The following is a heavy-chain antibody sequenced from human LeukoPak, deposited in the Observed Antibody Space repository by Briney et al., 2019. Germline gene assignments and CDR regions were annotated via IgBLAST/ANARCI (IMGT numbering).Heavy chain of an antibody. CDR3: ARDIRIAAAGLNWFDP. Sequence: ASVKVSCKASGYTFTSYGIRWVRQAPGQGLEWMGWISAYNGNTNYAQKLQGRVTMTTDTSTSTAYMELRSLRSEDTAVYYCARDIRIAAAGLNWFDPWGQGTLVTVSS. V-gene: IGHV1-18*01. CDR1: GYTFTSYG. CDR2: ISAYNGNT. J-gene: IGHJ5*02. D-gene: IGHD6-13*01.